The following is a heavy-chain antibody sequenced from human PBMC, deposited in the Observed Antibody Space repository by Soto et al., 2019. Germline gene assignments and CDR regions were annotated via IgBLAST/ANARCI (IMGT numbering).Heavy chain of an antibody. CDR1: GGTFSSYA. D-gene: IGHD1-7*01. CDR3: ARAPVLGTPYYYYYYGMDV. CDR2: IIPIFGTA. J-gene: IGHJ6*02. V-gene: IGHV1-69*01. Sequence: QVQLVQSGAEVKKPGSSVKVSCKASGGTFSSYAISWVRQAPGQGLEWMGGIIPIFGTANYAQKFQGRVTITADESTSTAYMELSSLRSEDTAVYYCARAPVLGTPYYYYYYGMDVWGQGTTVTVSS.